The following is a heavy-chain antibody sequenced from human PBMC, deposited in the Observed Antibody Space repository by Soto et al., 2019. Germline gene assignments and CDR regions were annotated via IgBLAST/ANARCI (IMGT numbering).Heavy chain of an antibody. D-gene: IGHD3-3*01. CDR2: ISYDGSNK. CDR1: GFTFSSYA. J-gene: IGHJ4*02. Sequence: GGSLRLSCAASGFTFSSYAMHWVRQAPGKGLEWVAVISYDGSNKYYADSVKGRFTISRDNSKNTLYLQMNSLRAEDTAVYYCARERGSDFWSGYWNYWGQGTLVTVSS. CDR3: ARERGSDFWSGYWNY. V-gene: IGHV3-30-3*01.